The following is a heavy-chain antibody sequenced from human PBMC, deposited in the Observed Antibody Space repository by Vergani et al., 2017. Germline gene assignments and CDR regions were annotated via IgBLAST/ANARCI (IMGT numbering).Heavy chain of an antibody. Sequence: QLQLQESGPGLVKPSETLSLTCTVSGGSISSSSYYWGWIRQPPGKGLEWIGSIYYSGSTYYNPSLKSRVTISVDTSKNQFSLKLSSVTAAYTAVYYCARGRRGYDSKDYPYDYWGQGTLVTVSS. V-gene: IGHV4-39*07. D-gene: IGHD5-12*01. J-gene: IGHJ4*02. CDR2: IYYSGST. CDR3: ARGRRGYDSKDYPYDY. CDR1: GGSISSSSYY.